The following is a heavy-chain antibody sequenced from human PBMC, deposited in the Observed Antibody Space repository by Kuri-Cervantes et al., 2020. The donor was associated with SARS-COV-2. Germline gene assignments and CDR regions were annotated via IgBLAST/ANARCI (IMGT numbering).Heavy chain of an antibody. J-gene: IGHJ4*03. D-gene: IGHD3-10*02. CDR3: VKCSAASHPCYLDY. Sequence: GESLKISCAGSGFTFSSFAMAWVRQAPGKGLEWISDITDEGADTYFADSVKGRFTIPRDNSKYSLTLQMSSLRAEDTAIYYCVKCSAASHPCYLDYWGQGTLVTVSS. CDR2: ITDEGADT. V-gene: IGHV3-23*01. CDR1: GFTFSSFA.